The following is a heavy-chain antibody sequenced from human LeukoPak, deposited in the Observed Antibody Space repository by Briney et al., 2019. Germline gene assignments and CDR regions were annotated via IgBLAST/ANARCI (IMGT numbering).Heavy chain of an antibody. CDR1: GYTFTGYY. Sequence: ASVKVSCKASGYTFTGYYMHWVRQAPGQGLEWMGWINPNSGGTNYAQKFQGRVTMTRDTSISTAYMELSRLRSEDTAVYYCARDRGLEWLRRSLYYYMDVWGKGTTVTVSS. J-gene: IGHJ6*03. CDR2: INPNSGGT. V-gene: IGHV1-2*02. CDR3: ARDRGLEWLRRSLYYYMDV. D-gene: IGHD3-3*01.